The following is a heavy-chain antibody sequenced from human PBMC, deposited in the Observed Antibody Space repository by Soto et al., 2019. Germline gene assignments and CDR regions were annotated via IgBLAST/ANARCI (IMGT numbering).Heavy chain of an antibody. J-gene: IGHJ5*02. CDR2: IIPIFGTA. CDR3: ARDGRSYYDFWSGYANWLDP. CDR1: GGTFSSYA. V-gene: IGHV1-69*01. D-gene: IGHD3-3*01. Sequence: QVQLVQSGAEVKKPGSSVKVSCKASGGTFSSYAISWVRQAPGQGLEWMGGIIPIFGTANYAQKFQGRVTITADESTSTAYMELSRLRSEDTAVYYCARDGRSYYDFWSGYANWLDPWGQGTLVTVSS.